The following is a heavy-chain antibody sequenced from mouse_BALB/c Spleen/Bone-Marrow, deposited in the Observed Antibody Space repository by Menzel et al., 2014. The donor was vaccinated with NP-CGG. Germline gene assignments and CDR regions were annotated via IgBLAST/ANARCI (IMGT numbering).Heavy chain of an antibody. CDR1: GYTFTSYC. CDR3: SCKKSKLGFCFAY. Sequence: VKLQESGAELVKPGASVKLSCKASGYTFTSYCMNWVKQRPGQGLEWIGMIDPSDSETHYNQMFKDKATLTVDKSSSSASMQLSSRTLTDAAAYDCSCKKSKLGFCFAYWGQGTTVTVSA. V-gene: IGHV1-61*01. CDR2: IDPSDSET. J-gene: IGHJ3*01. D-gene: IGHD1-2*01.